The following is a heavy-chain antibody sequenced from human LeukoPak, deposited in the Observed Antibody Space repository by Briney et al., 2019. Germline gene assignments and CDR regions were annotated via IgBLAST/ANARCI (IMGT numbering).Heavy chain of an antibody. J-gene: IGHJ2*01. CDR3: ARVSSSWYQDWYFDL. Sequence: SETLSLICTVSGYSISRGYYWSWIRQPAGKGLEWIGHIETSGNTNYKPSLKSRVTMSVDTSKNQFSLKLSSVTAADTAVYYCARVSSSWYQDWYFDLWGRGTLVTVSS. V-gene: IGHV4-4*07. CDR2: IETSGNT. CDR1: GYSISRGYY. D-gene: IGHD6-13*01.